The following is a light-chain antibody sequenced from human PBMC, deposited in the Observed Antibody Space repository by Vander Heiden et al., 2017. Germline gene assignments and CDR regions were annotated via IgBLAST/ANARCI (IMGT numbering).Light chain of an antibody. CDR3: QQYYTYPLT. CDR1: QSISTW. Sequence: QMTHSPSTLSASVGDTVTITCRASQSISTWLDWYQQKVGRAPKLLIYDASSLQSGVPSRFSGSGSGTDFTLAISSLQPDDFATYYCQQYYTYPLTFGGGTKVEIK. V-gene: IGKV1-5*01. J-gene: IGKJ4*01. CDR2: DAS.